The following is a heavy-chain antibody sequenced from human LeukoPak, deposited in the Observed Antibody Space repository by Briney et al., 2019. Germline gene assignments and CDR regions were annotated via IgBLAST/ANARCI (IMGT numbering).Heavy chain of an antibody. J-gene: IGHJ4*02. D-gene: IGHD2-2*01. Sequence: GGSLRLSCAASGFTISSSAMSWVRQAPGKGLEWVSAISGSGDSTYYADSVKGRFTISRDNSKNTLYLQMNSLRAEDTAIYYCAKDRDIVVVPAATDYYFDYWGQGTLVTVSS. CDR2: ISGSGDST. CDR3: AKDRDIVVVPAATDYYFDY. V-gene: IGHV3-23*01. CDR1: GFTISSSA.